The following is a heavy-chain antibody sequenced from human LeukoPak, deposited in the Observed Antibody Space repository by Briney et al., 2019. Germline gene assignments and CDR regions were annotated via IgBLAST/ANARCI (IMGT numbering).Heavy chain of an antibody. CDR3: ARPVGSSTSPYYYGMDV. V-gene: IGHV3-21*01. D-gene: IGHD2-2*01. CDR1: GFTFSSYS. Sequence: GGSLRLSCAASGFTFSSYSMNWVRQAPGKGLEWVSSISSSSSYIYCADSVKGRFTISRDNAKNSLYLQMNSLRAEDTAVYYCARPVGSSTSPYYYGMDVWGQGTTVTVSS. J-gene: IGHJ6*02. CDR2: ISSSSSYI.